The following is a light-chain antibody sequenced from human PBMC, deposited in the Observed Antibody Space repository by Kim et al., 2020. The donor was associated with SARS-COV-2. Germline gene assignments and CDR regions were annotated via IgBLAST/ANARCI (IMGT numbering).Light chain of an antibody. CDR2: GNT. CDR1: TANIGTPYD. Sequence: QSVSISCTGSTANIGTPYDVHWYQQLPGEAPKLLIFGNTNRPSGVPDRFSGSKSGSSATLAITGLQAEDEADYYCQSFDRSLSGWVFGGGTQLTVL. V-gene: IGLV1-40*01. CDR3: QSFDRSLSGWV. J-gene: IGLJ3*02.